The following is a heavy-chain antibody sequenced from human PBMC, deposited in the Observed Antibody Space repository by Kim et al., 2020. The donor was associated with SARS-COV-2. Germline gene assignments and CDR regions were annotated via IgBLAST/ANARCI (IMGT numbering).Heavy chain of an antibody. CDR2: INSDGSST. D-gene: IGHD3-3*01. CDR1: GFTFSSYW. V-gene: IGHV3-74*01. CDR3: ARERFLEWLLFETHNYYYGMSV. Sequence: GGSLRLSYAASGFTFSSYWMHWVRQAPGKGLVWVSRINSDGSSTSYADSVKGRFTISRDNAKNTLYLQMNSLRAEDTAVYYCARERFLEWLLFETHNYYYGMSVWGQGTTVTVSS. J-gene: IGHJ6*02.